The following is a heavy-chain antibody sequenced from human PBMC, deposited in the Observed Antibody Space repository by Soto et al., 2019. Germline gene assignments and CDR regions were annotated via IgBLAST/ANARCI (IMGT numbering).Heavy chain of an antibody. CDR1: GYTFTSYG. Sequence: ASVKVSCKASGYTFTSYGISWVRQAPGQGLEWMGWISAYNGNTNYAQKLQGRVTMTTDTSTSTAYMELRSLRSGDTAVYYCARDETTYYDFWSGSRYYFDYWG. D-gene: IGHD3-3*01. V-gene: IGHV1-18*01. CDR3: ARDETTYYDFWSGSRYYFDY. CDR2: ISAYNGNT. J-gene: IGHJ4*01.